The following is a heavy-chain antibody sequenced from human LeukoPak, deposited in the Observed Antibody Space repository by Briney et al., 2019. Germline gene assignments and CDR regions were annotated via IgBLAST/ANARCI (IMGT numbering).Heavy chain of an antibody. CDR3: ARFRTNDTSGYYGGSFDY. Sequence: SETLSLTCTVSGGSISSSSYYWGWIRQPPGKGLEWIGRSYYSGSTYYNPSRKSRFTIAVDTSKNQFSLKLSSVTAADTAVYYCARFRTNDTSGYYGGSFDYWGQGTLVTVSS. V-gene: IGHV4-39*01. J-gene: IGHJ4*02. CDR2: SYYSGST. CDR1: GGSISSSSYY. D-gene: IGHD3-22*01.